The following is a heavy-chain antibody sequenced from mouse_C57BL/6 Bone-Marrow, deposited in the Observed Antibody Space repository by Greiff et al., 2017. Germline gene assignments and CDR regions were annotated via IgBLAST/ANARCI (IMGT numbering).Heavy chain of an antibody. V-gene: IGHV3-5*02. CDR3: ARAVVASYWYFDV. Sequence: EVQRVESGPGLVKPSQTVSLTCTVTGISITTGNYRWSWIRQFPGNKLEWIGYIYYSGTITYNPSLTSRTTITRDTSKNQFFLEMNALTAEDTATYYCARAVVASYWYFDVWGAGTTVTVSS. CDR2: IYYSGTI. D-gene: IGHD1-1*01. J-gene: IGHJ1*01. CDR1: GISITTGNYR.